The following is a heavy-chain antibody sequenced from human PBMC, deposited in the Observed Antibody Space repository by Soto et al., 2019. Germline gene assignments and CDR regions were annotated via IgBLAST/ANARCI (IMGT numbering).Heavy chain of an antibody. Sequence: QVQLQESGPGLVKPSQTLSLICSVSGDSMTRVDHFWSWVRQPPGKGLEWIGYTHHIGTTFYNPSLKSRVTLSVDTSQNHVSLTLPSVTAADTAVYYCARNGLVGHDALDIWGQGTMVIVSS. CDR1: GDSMTRVDHF. CDR3: ARNGLVGHDALDI. J-gene: IGHJ3*02. V-gene: IGHV4-30-4*01. CDR2: THHIGTT. D-gene: IGHD1-26*01.